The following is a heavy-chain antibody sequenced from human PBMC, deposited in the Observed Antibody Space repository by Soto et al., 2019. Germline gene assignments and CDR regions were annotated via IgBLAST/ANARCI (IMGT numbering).Heavy chain of an antibody. D-gene: IGHD3-10*01. CDR3: ARSGPHIPFDF. CDR1: GYTFTNSW. V-gene: IGHV5-51*01. CDR2: IYPDDSDT. J-gene: IGHJ3*01. Sequence: GAEVKKPGEFLRISCKGSGYTFTNSWIGWVRQMPGKGLEWMGIIYPDDSDTRYSPSFQGLVTFSADKSTSTAYLQWSSLKASDTAMYYCARSGPHIPFDFWGQGTMVTVSS.